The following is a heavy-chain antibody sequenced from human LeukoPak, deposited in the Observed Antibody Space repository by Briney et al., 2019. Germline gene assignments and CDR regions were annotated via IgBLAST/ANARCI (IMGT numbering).Heavy chain of an antibody. V-gene: IGHV4-4*02. D-gene: IGHD3-3*01. J-gene: IGHJ4*02. CDR2: IYHSGST. Sequence: SETLSLTCAVSGGSISSSNWWSWVRQPPGKGLEWIGEIYHSGSTNYNPSLKSRVTISVDKSKNQFSLKLSSVTAADTAVYYCARGLLEWSTAFGYWGQGTLVTVSS. CDR3: ARGLLEWSTAFGY. CDR1: GGSISSSNW.